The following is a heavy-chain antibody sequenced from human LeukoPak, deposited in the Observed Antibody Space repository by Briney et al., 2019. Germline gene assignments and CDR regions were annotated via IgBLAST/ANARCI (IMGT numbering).Heavy chain of an antibody. J-gene: IGHJ4*02. CDR3: ARDSSGWPPADY. CDR2: ISSSSSYI. Sequence: GGSLRLSCAASGFTFSSYNMNWVRQAPGKGLEWVSSISSSSSYIYYADSVKGRFTFSRDNAKNLLYLQMNSLRAEDTAVYYCARDSSGWPPADYWGQGTLVTVSS. CDR1: GFTFSSYN. D-gene: IGHD6-19*01. V-gene: IGHV3-21*01.